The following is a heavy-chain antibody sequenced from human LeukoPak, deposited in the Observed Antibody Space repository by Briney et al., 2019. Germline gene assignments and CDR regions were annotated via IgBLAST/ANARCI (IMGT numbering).Heavy chain of an antibody. Sequence: SVKVSCKASGGIFSSYAISWVRQAPGQELEWMGRIIPILGIPNYAQKFQGRVTITADKSTTTAYMELSSLRSEDTAVYYCATEAIVVVTARDYWYFDLWGRGTLVTVSS. CDR3: ATEAIVVVTARDYWYFDL. CDR1: GGIFSSYA. J-gene: IGHJ2*01. CDR2: IIPILGIP. D-gene: IGHD2-21*02. V-gene: IGHV1-69*04.